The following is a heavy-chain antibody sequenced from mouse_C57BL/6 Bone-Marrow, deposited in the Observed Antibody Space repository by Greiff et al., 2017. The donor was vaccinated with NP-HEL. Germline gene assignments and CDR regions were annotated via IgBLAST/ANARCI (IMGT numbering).Heavy chain of an antibody. Sequence: VKVVESGPGLVAPSQSLTITCTVSGFSLTSYAISWVRQPPGKGLEWLGEIWTGGGTNYNSALKSRLSTSKENSKSQVSFKKNRLRTEDTARYYCARNTPDDSYDAMDYWGQGTPVTVSS. V-gene: IGHV2-9-1*01. J-gene: IGHJ4*01. CDR2: IWTGGGT. D-gene: IGHD3-1*01. CDR1: GFSLTSYA. CDR3: ARNTPDDSYDAMDY.